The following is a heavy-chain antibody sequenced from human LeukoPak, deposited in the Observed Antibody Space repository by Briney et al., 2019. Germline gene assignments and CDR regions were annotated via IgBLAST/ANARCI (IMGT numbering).Heavy chain of an antibody. CDR3: ARDSRGGWSGYFDL. J-gene: IGHJ4*02. CDR1: GFIFSSYG. CDR2: IWHDGSAE. V-gene: IGHV3-33*07. D-gene: IGHD3-9*01. Sequence: PGRSLRLSCAASGFIFSSYGMYWVRQAPGKGLEWVAVIWHDGSAEFYADSVKGRFSISRDDSKNTVYLQMNSLRAEDTALYYCARDSRGGWSGYFDLWGQGTLVTVSS.